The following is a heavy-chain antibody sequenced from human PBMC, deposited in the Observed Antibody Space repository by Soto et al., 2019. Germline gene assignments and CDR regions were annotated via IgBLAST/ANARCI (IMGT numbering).Heavy chain of an antibody. D-gene: IGHD2-2*02. CDR2: ISSSGNTI. CDR3: ARGCSSTTCYNFDY. Sequence: GGSLRLSCAASGFTFSSYSMNWVRQAPGKGLEWVSYISSSGNTIYYADSVKGRFTISRDNDKDSLSLQMSSLRAEDTAVYYCARGCSSTTCYNFDYWGQGTLVTVSS. CDR1: GFTFSSYS. J-gene: IGHJ4*02. V-gene: IGHV3-48*01.